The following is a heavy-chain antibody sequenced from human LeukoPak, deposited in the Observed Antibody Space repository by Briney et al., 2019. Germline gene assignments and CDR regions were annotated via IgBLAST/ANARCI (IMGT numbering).Heavy chain of an antibody. D-gene: IGHD6-13*01. CDR1: GFTFGDYA. Sequence: SGRSLRLSCTASGFTFGDYAMSWVRQAPGEGLEWVAFIRYDGNNKYYADSVKGRFTISRDNSKNTLYLQMNSLRAEDTAVYYCARTYSSSWGIIDYWGQGTLVTVSS. CDR3: ARTYSSSWGIIDY. V-gene: IGHV3-30*04. CDR2: IRYDGNNK. J-gene: IGHJ4*02.